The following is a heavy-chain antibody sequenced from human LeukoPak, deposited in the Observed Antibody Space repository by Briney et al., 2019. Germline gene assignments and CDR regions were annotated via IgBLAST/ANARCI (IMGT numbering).Heavy chain of an antibody. CDR3: ARVRSRITMIVVVSRIGADAFDI. V-gene: IGHV4-34*01. Sequence: SETLSLTCAVYGGSFSGYYWSWIRQPSWKGLEWIGEINHSGSTNYNPSLKSRVTISVDTSKNQFSLKLSSVTAADTAVYYCARVRSRITMIVVVSRIGADAFDIWGQGTMVTVSS. CDR1: GGSFSGYY. D-gene: IGHD3-22*01. CDR2: INHSGST. J-gene: IGHJ3*02.